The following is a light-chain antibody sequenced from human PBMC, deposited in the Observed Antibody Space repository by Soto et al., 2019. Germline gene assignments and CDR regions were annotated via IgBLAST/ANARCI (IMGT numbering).Light chain of an antibody. J-gene: IGLJ3*02. V-gene: IGLV1-47*02. CDR2: GNS. CDR3: AAWDDSLRGVV. CDR1: SSNVGFNA. Sequence: QSVLTQPPSASGAPGQRVTLSCIGGSSNVGFNAVNWYQQLPGAAPKLLIHGNSQRPSGVPDRFSGSKSGTSASLAIIGLRAEDEAHYYCAAWDDSLRGVVFGGGTKLNVL.